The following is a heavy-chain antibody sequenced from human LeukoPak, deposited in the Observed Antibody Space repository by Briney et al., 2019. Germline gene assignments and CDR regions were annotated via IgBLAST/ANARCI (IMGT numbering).Heavy chain of an antibody. CDR2: IYHSGST. Sequence: PSETLSLTCAVYGGSFSGYYWSWIRQPPGKGLEWIGEIYHSGSTNYNPSLKSRVTISVDKSKNQFSLKLSSVTAADTAVYYCARDGTVTTKAAFDIWGQGTMVTVSS. V-gene: IGHV4-34*01. D-gene: IGHD4-17*01. J-gene: IGHJ3*02. CDR3: ARDGTVTTKAAFDI. CDR1: GGSFSGYY.